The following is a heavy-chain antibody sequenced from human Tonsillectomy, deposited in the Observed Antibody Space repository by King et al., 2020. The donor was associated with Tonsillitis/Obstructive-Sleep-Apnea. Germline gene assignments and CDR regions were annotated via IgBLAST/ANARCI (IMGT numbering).Heavy chain of an antibody. CDR1: GYSFTSYW. CDR2: FYPGDSYA. CDR3: ARRVLGYCGGGSCPDAFDI. D-gene: IGHD2-15*01. J-gene: IGHJ3*02. Sequence: VQLVESGAEVKKPGESLKISCKGSGYSFTSYWIGWVRQMPGEGREWMAIFYPGDSYAKYSPSFQGQVTISADKSISTAHLQWSSLKASDTAMYYCARRVLGYCGGGSCPDAFDIWGQGTLVTVSS. V-gene: IGHV5-51*01.